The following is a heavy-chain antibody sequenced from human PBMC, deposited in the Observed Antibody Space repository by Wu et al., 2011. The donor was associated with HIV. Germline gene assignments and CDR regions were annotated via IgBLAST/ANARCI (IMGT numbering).Heavy chain of an antibody. CDR3: ARSGVSAEHYFYYLNV. D-gene: IGHD2-2*01. CDR2: ILPMFGST. J-gene: IGHJ6*03. V-gene: IGHV1-69*14. CDR1: GNTFSGYA. Sequence: QVQLVQSGAEVKKAGSSVKVSCKASGNTFSGYAVSWVRQAPGQGLEWMGGILPMFGSTNYARKFQGRVTITADKSATTVYMELRSLRSEDTAMYYCARSGVSAEHYFYYLNVWGKGTTVTVSS.